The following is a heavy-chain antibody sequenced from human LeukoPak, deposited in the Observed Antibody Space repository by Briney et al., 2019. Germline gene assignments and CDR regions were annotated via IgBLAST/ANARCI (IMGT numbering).Heavy chain of an antibody. CDR1: GGSISSYH. Sequence: SETLSLTCTVSGGSISSYHWSWIRQPPGKGLEWIGYIYYSGSTNHNPSLKSRVTISVDTSKNQFSLKLSSVTAADTAVYHCARAYYYGSGSYAFDIWGQGTMVTVSS. D-gene: IGHD3-10*01. CDR3: ARAYYYGSGSYAFDI. J-gene: IGHJ3*02. CDR2: IYYSGST. V-gene: IGHV4-59*01.